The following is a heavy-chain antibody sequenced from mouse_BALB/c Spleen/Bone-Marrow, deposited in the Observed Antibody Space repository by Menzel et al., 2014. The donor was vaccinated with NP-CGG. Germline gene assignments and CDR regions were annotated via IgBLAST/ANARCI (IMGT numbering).Heavy chain of an antibody. Sequence: EVQLQQSGAELVRSGASVKLSCTASGFNIKDCYMHWVKQRPEQGLEWIEWIDPENGDTEYAPKFQGKATMTADTSSNTAYLQLSSLTPEDTAVYYCNGNYYAMDYWGQGTSVTVSS. CDR2: IDPENGDT. CDR3: NGNYYAMDY. CDR1: GFNIKDCY. V-gene: IGHV14-4*02. D-gene: IGHD2-1*01. J-gene: IGHJ4*01.